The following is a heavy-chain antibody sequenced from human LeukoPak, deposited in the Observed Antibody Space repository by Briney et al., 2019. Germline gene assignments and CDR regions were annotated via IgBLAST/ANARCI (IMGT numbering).Heavy chain of an antibody. CDR1: GYTFTGYY. Sequence: ASVKVSCKASGYTFTGYYMQWLRQAPGQGLEWMGRINPNSGGTNYAQKFQGRVTMTRDTSISTAYMELSRLRSDDTAVYYCARVHCTNGVCYLFDYWGQGTLVTVSS. CDR2: INPNSGGT. D-gene: IGHD2-8*01. CDR3: ARVHCTNGVCYLFDY. J-gene: IGHJ4*02. V-gene: IGHV1-2*06.